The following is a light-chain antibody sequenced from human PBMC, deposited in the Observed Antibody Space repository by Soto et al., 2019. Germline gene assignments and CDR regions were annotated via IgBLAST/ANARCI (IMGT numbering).Light chain of an antibody. CDR2: DAS. CDR1: QSVSSY. V-gene: IGKV3-11*01. CDR3: HQRHMWPIT. J-gene: IGKJ5*01. Sequence: EIVLTQSPATLSLSPGERATLSCRASQSVSSYLAWYQQKPGQAPRLLIYDASNRATGIPARFSGSGSGTDFTLTISDVQPEDFALYYCHQRHMWPITFGQGTRLEIK.